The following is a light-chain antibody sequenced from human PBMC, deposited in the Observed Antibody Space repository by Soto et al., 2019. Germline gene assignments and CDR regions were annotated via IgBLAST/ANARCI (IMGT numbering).Light chain of an antibody. J-gene: IGLJ1*01. V-gene: IGLV2-23*01. CDR3: CSFARSTTFYV. CDR1: SSDFGSSNL. CDR2: EGD. Sequence: QSVLTQPASVSGSPGQSITISCSGTSSDFGSSNLVSWYQQHPGKAPKLIIFEGDRRPSGVSVRFSGSKSGNTASLTISGLQAEDEADYYCCSFARSTTFYVFGTGTKVTVL.